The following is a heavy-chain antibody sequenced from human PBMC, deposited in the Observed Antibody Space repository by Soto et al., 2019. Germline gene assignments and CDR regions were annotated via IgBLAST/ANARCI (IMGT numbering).Heavy chain of an antibody. D-gene: IGHD1-1*01. CDR1: GFTFSSYA. J-gene: IGHJ2*01. CDR3: ARTLWRDAYNWGYFDL. Sequence: QVQLVESGGGVVQPGRSLRLSCAASGFTFSSYAMHWVRQAPGKGLEWVAVISYDGSNKYYADSVKGRFTISRDNSKNTLYLQMNSLRLEDTAVYYCARTLWRDAYNWGYFDLWGRGTLVAVSS. V-gene: IGHV3-30-3*01. CDR2: ISYDGSNK.